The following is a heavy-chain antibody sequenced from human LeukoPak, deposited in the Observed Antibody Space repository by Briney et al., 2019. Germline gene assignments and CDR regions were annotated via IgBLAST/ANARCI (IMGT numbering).Heavy chain of an antibody. J-gene: IGHJ4*02. V-gene: IGHV4-39*07. D-gene: IGHD5-24*01. Sequence: SETLSLTCTVSGGSVNNSHYHWGWIRQSPGKGLEWIGSIYYDGTTKYNPSLKSRVTISVDTSKNQFFLNLSSVTAADTAVYYCARHVGMATVTNFDYWGQGTLVTVSS. CDR1: GGSVNNSHYH. CDR3: ARHVGMATVTNFDY. CDR2: IYYDGTT.